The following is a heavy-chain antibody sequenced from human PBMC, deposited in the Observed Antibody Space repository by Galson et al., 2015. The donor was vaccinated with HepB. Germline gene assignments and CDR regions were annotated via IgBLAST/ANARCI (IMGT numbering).Heavy chain of an antibody. CDR2: ISYDGSNK. CDR1: GLTFSSYG. CDR3: AKGGGDGSGYWEGGYYYYGMDV. J-gene: IGHJ6*02. Sequence: SLRLSCAASGLTFSSYGMYWVRQAPGKGLEWVAVISYDGSNKYYADSVKGRFTISRDNSKKTLYLQMNSLRAEDTAVYYCAKGGGDGSGYWEGGYYYYGMDVWFQGTTFTVSS. D-gene: IGHD3-22*01. V-gene: IGHV3-30*18.